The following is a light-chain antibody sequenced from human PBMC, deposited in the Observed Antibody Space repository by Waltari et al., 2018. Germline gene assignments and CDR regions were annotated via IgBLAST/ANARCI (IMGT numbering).Light chain of an antibody. CDR3: CSYAGSYTWV. V-gene: IGLV2-11*01. J-gene: IGLJ2*01. CDR1: SSDVGGYNY. Sequence: QSALTQPRSVSGSPGQSVTSSCTGTSSDVGGYNYVSWYQQHPGKVPEFMIYDVSKRPSGVPDRFSGSKSGNTASLTISGLQAEDEADYYCCSYAGSYTWVFGGGTKLTVL. CDR2: DVS.